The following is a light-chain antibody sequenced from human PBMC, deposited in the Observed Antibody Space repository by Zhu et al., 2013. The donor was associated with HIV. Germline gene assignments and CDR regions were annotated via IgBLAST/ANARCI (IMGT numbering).Light chain of an antibody. CDR1: QSVSRSS. CDR3: QQYVSSPFT. J-gene: IGKJ3*01. Sequence: EIVLTQSPGTLSLSPGDTGTLSCRASQSVSRSSLAWYQHKPGQAPRLVLFGVSSRAAGIPDRFSGSGSGTDFTLTITRLEPEDFAVYYCQQYVSSPFTFGPGTKVDIK. V-gene: IGKV3-20*01. CDR2: GVS.